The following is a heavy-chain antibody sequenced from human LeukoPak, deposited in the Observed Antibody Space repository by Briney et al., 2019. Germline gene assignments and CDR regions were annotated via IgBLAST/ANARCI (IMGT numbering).Heavy chain of an antibody. Sequence: SETLSLTCTISGASISSFYWSWIRQPPGKGLEWIGSLYHGGATYSNPSLKSRVTIAVDTSKNQFSLKLSSVTAADTAVYYCARDRGYGGNDWDYWGQGTLVTVSS. J-gene: IGHJ4*02. CDR2: LYHGGAT. D-gene: IGHD4-23*01. CDR1: GASISSFY. V-gene: IGHV4-38-2*02. CDR3: ARDRGYGGNDWDY.